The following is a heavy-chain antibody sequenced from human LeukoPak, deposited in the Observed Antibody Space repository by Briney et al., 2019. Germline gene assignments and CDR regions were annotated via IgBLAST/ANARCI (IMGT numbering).Heavy chain of an antibody. J-gene: IGHJ4*02. CDR3: ARGNHYDFWSGYFSDY. Sequence: GGSLRLSCAASGFTFSSYSMNWVRQAPGKGLEWVSSISSSSSYIYYADSVKGRFTISRDNAKNSLYLQMNSLRAEDTAVYYCARGNHYDFWSGYFSDYWGQGTLVTVSS. CDR1: GFTFSSYS. D-gene: IGHD3-3*01. CDR2: ISSSSSYI. V-gene: IGHV3-21*01.